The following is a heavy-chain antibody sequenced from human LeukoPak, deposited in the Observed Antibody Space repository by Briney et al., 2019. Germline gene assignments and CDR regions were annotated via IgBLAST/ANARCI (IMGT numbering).Heavy chain of an antibody. J-gene: IGHJ5*02. D-gene: IGHD3-9*01. V-gene: IGHV3-7*01. Sequence: GGSLRLSCSASGFIFSDFWMTWVRQAPGKGLEWVANMNQDGNEKRYVDSVKGRFTISRDNAKNLLFLQMNNMRVEDTGVYYCARDVDRRDDPWGQGILVTVSS. CDR1: GFIFSDFW. CDR2: MNQDGNEK. CDR3: ARDVDRRDDP.